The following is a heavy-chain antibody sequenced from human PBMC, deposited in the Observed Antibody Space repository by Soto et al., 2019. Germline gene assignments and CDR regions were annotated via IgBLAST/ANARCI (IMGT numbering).Heavy chain of an antibody. CDR1: GGTFGNSA. D-gene: IGHD1-26*01. CDR2: MNPNSGNT. CDR3: AGERNWLDP. Sequence: QVQLVQSGAEVKKPGSSVTVSCKASGGTFGNSAISWVRQAPGQGLEWMGWMNPNSGNTAYAQKFQGRVTMTRNTSISTAYMELSSLRSEDTAVYYCAGERNWLDPWGQGTLVTVSS. J-gene: IGHJ5*02. V-gene: IGHV1-8*02.